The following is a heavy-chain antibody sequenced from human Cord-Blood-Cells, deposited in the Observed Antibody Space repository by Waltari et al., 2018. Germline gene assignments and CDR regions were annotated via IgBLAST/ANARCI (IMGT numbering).Heavy chain of an antibody. CDR1: GFTVSSNY. V-gene: IGHV3-66*01. D-gene: IGHD3-3*01. CDR2: IYSGGST. Sequence: EVQLVESGGGLVQPGGSLRLYCAASGFTVSSNYMSWVRQAPGKGLEWVAVIYSGGSTTYAGSVKGIFTISGDNSKNTLCLQMNSLGAGDTAVDYCAGGMGFWSGYAVGIWGHGTMVTVSS. CDR3: AGGMGFWSGYAVGI. J-gene: IGHJ3*02.